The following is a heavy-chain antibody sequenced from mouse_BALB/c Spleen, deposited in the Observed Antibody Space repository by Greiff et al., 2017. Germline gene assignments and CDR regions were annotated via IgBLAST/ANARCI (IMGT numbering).Heavy chain of an antibody. CDR1: GYSITSGYY. Sequence: EVQLQQSGPGLVKPSQSLSLTCSVTGYSITSGYYWNWIRQFPGNKLEWMGYISYDGSNNYNPSLKNRISITRDTSKNQFFLKLNSVTTEDTATYYCARDWDGNYYYAMDYWGQGTSVTVSS. D-gene: IGHD2-1*01. CDR3: ARDWDGNYYYAMDY. J-gene: IGHJ4*01. V-gene: IGHV3-6*02. CDR2: ISYDGSN.